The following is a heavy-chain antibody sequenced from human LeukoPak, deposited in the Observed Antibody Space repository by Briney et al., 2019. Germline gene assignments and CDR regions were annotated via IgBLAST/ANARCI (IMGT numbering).Heavy chain of an antibody. CDR2: ISSSSSTI. V-gene: IGHV3-48*01. Sequence: PGGSLRLSCAACGFTFSSYSMKCVRQAPGKGLEWVSYISSSSSTIYYADSVKGRFTISRDNAKNSLYLQMNSLRAEDTAVYYCARDQPRVTIFGVVITPDCWGQGTLVTVSS. D-gene: IGHD3-3*01. J-gene: IGHJ4*02. CDR3: ARDQPRVTIFGVVITPDC. CDR1: GFTFSSYS.